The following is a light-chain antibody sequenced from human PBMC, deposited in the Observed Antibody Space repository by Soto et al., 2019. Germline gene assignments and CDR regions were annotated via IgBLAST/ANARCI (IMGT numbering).Light chain of an antibody. CDR3: SSYTSSSTVV. CDR2: EVS. Sequence: QSVLTQPASVSGSPGQSITISCTGTSSDVGGYNYVSWYQQHPGKAPKLMIYEVSNRPSGVSNRFSGSKSGNTASLTISGLQAEDEADYCCSSYTSSSTVVFGGGTEVTVL. V-gene: IGLV2-14*01. CDR1: SSDVGGYNY. J-gene: IGLJ2*01.